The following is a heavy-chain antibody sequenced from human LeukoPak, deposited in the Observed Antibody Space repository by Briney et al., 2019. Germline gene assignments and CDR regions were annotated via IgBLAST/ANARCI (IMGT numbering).Heavy chain of an antibody. CDR1: GFTFSSYE. J-gene: IGHJ4*02. V-gene: IGHV3-48*03. CDR3: ARGEGAYGDYRDY. D-gene: IGHD4-17*01. Sequence: GGSLRLSCAASGFTFSSYEMNWVRQAPGKGLEWVSYISSGSSTLYYADSVKGRFTISRDNAKNSLYLQMISLRAEDTAVYYCARGEGAYGDYRDYWGQGALVTVSS. CDR2: ISSGSSTL.